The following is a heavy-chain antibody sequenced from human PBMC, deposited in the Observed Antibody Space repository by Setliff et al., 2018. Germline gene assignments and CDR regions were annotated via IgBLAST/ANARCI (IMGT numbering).Heavy chain of an antibody. Sequence: PSETLSLTCAIYGESSSGYYWSWIRQSPGKTLEWIGEIMDGRDTVYNPSLNSRVTISFDTSRNQFSLELSSMTAADTAVYYCARHATYYYGSGNLPFDHWAQGSLVTVSS. CDR3: ARHATYYYGSGNLPFDH. D-gene: IGHD3-10*01. V-gene: IGHV4-34*12. J-gene: IGHJ4*02. CDR1: GESSSGYY. CDR2: IMDGRDT.